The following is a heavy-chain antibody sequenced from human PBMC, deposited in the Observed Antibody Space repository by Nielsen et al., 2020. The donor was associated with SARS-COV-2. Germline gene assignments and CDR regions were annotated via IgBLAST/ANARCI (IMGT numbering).Heavy chain of an antibody. J-gene: IGHJ6*03. Sequence: WVRQAPGQRLEWMGWINAGNGNTKYSQKFQDRVTITRDTSASTAYMELSSLRSEDTAVYYCARDPTSTVTTAGYYYYYYMDVWGKGTTVTVSS. D-gene: IGHD4-11*01. CDR2: INAGNGNT. CDR3: ARDPTSTVTTAGYYYYYYMDV. V-gene: IGHV1-3*01.